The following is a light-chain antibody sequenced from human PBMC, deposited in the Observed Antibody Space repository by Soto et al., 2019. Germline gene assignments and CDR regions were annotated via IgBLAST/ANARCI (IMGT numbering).Light chain of an antibody. J-gene: IGKJ2*01. CDR1: QSVSNNY. CDR3: QQYGSSPMYT. Sequence: EVVLTQSPGTLSLFPGERATLSCRASQSVSNNYVAWYQQRPGQAPRLLIYGASIRATGIPDRFSGSGSGTDFSLTVSRLEPEDFAVYYCQQYGSSPMYTFGQGTRLEIK. V-gene: IGKV3-20*01. CDR2: GAS.